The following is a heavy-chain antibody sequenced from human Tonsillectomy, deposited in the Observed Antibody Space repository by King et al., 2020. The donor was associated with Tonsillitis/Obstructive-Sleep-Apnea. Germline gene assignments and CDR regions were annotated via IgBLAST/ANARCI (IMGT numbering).Heavy chain of an antibody. V-gene: IGHV3-30*18. CDR3: AKDLGKSGYYDY. D-gene: IGHD3-3*01. CDR2: ISYDGNYK. J-gene: IGHJ4*02. CDR1: GFTFSNYG. Sequence: VQLVESGGGVVQPGRSLRLSCAASGFTFSNYGMHWVRQAPGKGLEWVAVISYDGNYKYYSDSLKGRFTISRDNSKSMLYLQMNSLRAEDTAVYYCAKDLGKSGYYDYWGQGTLVTVSS.